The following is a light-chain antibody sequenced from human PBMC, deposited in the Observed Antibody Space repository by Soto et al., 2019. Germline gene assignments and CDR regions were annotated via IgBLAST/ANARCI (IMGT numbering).Light chain of an antibody. CDR1: SSDVGGYNY. Sequence: QSALTQPASVSGSPGQSITISCTGTSSDVGGYNYVSWYQQHPGKAPKLMIYDVSNRPSGVSNRFSGSKSGTTASLTISGLQDEDDADYYCSSYTSSSTLVVFGGGTKLTVL. CDR2: DVS. V-gene: IGLV2-14*01. J-gene: IGLJ2*01. CDR3: SSYTSSSTLVV.